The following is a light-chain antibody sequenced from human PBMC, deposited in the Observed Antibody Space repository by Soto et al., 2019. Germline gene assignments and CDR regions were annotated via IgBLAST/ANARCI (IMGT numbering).Light chain of an antibody. Sequence: DIQMTPSPSTLSASVGDRVTITCRAIQSVTTWLAWYQQKPGKAPKLLIYKASNLESGLPSRFTGSGSGTEFTLTISSLQSDDFATYYCQQYSTYPITFGQGTRLEIK. J-gene: IGKJ5*01. CDR1: QSVTTW. CDR3: QQYSTYPIT. CDR2: KAS. V-gene: IGKV1-5*03.